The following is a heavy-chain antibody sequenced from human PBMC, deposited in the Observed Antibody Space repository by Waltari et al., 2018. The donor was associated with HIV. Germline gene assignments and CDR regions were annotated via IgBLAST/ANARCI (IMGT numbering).Heavy chain of an antibody. Sequence: QVNLQESGPGLVQSSETLSLTCNVSGGSISGYYWHWIRQSPGRGLEWIGYNYYCGNINYNPSFKGRVSISVDTSRSQIVLSLAYVTAVDTAVYFCARGGGYGSPPAYWGQGSFVTVS. V-gene: IGHV4-59*12. D-gene: IGHD3-10*01. CDR2: NYYCGNI. CDR1: GGSISGYY. J-gene: IGHJ4*01. CDR3: ARGGGYGSPPAY.